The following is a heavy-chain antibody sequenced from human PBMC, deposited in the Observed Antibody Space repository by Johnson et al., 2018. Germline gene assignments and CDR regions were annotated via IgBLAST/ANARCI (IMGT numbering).Heavy chain of an antibody. CDR3: ARDNGGDAFDI. CDR1: GFTFSSYD. Sequence: VQLVQSGGGLVQPGGSXRLSCAASGFTFSSYDMPWVRQATGKGLEWVSAIGTAGYTYYSGSVKGRFTISRENAKNSLYLQMNSLRAGDTAVYYCARDNGGDAFDIWGQGTMVTVSS. J-gene: IGHJ3*02. V-gene: IGHV3-13*01. CDR2: IGTAGYT. D-gene: IGHD2-8*01.